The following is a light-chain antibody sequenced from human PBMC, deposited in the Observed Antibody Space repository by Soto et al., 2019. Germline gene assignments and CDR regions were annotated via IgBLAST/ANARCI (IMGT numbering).Light chain of an antibody. J-gene: IGLJ1*01. Sequence: QSVLTQPRSLSGSPGQSVTISCTGPTIGAHSFVSWYQDRPDKVPKLLIYDVSQRPSGIPDRFSGSRSANTASLTTSGLQADDAAAYYCCSYTGNKVFVFGTGTKVTVL. CDR2: DVS. CDR1: TIGAHSF. V-gene: IGLV2-11*01. CDR3: CSYTGNKVFV.